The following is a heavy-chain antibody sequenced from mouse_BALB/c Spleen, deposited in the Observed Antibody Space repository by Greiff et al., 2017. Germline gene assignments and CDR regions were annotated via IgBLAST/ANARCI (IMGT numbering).Heavy chain of an antibody. CDR2: ISSGSSTI. D-gene: IGHD3-3*01. J-gene: IGHJ3*01. CDR1: GFTFSSFG. CDR3: AKGGDFDY. Sequence: EVMLVESGGGLVQPGGSRKLSCAASGFTFSSFGMHWVRQAPEKGLEWVAYISSGSSTIYYADTVKGRFTISRDNPKNTLFLQMTSLRSEDTAMNYCAKGGDFDYWGQGTLVTVSA. V-gene: IGHV5-17*02.